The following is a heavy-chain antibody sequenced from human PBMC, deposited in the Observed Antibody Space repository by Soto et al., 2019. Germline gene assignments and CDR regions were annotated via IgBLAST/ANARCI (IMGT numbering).Heavy chain of an antibody. D-gene: IGHD4-17*01. V-gene: IGHV4-30-2*01. CDR2: IYHSGYT. Sequence: QLQLQESGSGLEKPSQTLSLNCAVSGGSISSGGYSWSWIRQPPGKGLEWIGYIYHSGYTYYNPSLKSRVTISVDRSKNQFSLKLSSVTAADTAVYYCARAHYGDYGYGMDVWGQGTTVTVSS. CDR3: ARAHYGDYGYGMDV. J-gene: IGHJ6*02. CDR1: GGSISSGGYS.